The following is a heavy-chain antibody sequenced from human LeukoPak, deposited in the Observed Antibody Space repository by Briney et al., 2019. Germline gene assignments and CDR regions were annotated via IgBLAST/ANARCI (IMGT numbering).Heavy chain of an antibody. D-gene: IGHD3-10*02. CDR3: AKKGGPVRGVTPMDY. CDR2: IYSGGSP. CDR1: GFTFSTNY. V-gene: IGHV3-53*01. J-gene: IGHJ4*02. Sequence: GGSLRLSCAASGFTFSTNYMSWVRQAPGKGLEWVSVIYSGGSPYYADSVKGRFTISRDNSKNTLYLQMNSLRAEDTAVYYCAKKGGPVRGVTPMDYWGQGTLVTVSS.